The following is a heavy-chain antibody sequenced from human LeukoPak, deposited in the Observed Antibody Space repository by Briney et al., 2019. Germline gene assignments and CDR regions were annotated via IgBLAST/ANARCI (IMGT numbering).Heavy chain of an antibody. CDR3: ARDGDYHGNSVLFDY. D-gene: IGHD4-23*01. CDR1: GYTFTNYL. V-gene: IGHV1-46*01. CDR2: INPSGGST. Sequence: ASVRVSCKTSGYTFTNYLIHWVRQAPGQGLEWMGIINPSGGSTTFSPKFQGRITLTRDTSTNTVYLDLSSLRSEDTAVYYCARDGDYHGNSVLFDYWGQGTQVTVSS. J-gene: IGHJ4*02.